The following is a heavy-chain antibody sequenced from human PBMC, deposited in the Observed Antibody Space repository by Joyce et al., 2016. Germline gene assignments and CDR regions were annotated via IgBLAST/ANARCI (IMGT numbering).Heavy chain of an antibody. D-gene: IGHD1-14*01. J-gene: IGHJ6*02. CDR2: IIPFFGAA. CDR1: GGDFSNYT. V-gene: IGHV1-69*12. Sequence: QVLLVQSGAAVKRPGSPLRVSCKSSGGDFSNYTVNWVRQAPGQRLEWMGGIIPFFGAAKYAEDFQGRVTLTADQSTRTAYLELISRTSADTAVYYCARGGTSSDHYFFYTLDVWGPGTTVIVSS. CDR3: ARGGTSSDHYFFYTLDV.